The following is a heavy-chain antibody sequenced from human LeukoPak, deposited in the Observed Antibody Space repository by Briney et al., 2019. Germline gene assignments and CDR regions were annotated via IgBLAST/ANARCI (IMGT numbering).Heavy chain of an antibody. D-gene: IGHD6-19*01. CDR1: GYSISSGYY. J-gene: IGHJ4*02. Sequence: PSETLSLTCTVSGYSISSGYYWGWIRQPPGKGLEWIASLYHSGSTYYNPSLKSRVTISVDTSKNQFSLKLSSVTAADTAVYYSARAISTVAGGGTFDYGGQRSLVTVSS. V-gene: IGHV4-38-2*02. CDR2: LYHSGST. CDR3: ARAISTVAGGGTFDY.